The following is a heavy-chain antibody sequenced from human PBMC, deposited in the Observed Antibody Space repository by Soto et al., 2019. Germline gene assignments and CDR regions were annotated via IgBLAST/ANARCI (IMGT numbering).Heavy chain of an antibody. CDR1: GFTFSSYA. CDR3: ARDRIGDYGDYDYGMDV. D-gene: IGHD4-17*01. V-gene: IGHV3-30-3*01. CDR2: ISYDGSNK. Sequence: QVQLVESGGGVVQPGRSLRLSCAASGFTFSSYAMHWVRQAPGKGLEWVAVISYDGSNKYYADSVKGRFTISRDNSKNTLYLLMNSLRAEDTAVYYCARDRIGDYGDYDYGMDVWGQGTTVTVSS. J-gene: IGHJ6*02.